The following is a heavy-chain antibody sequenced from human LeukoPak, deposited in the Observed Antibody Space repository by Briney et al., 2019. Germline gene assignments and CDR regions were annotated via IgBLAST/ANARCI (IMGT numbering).Heavy chain of an antibody. V-gene: IGHV3-23*01. CDR3: AKEPGYSSGWGNWFDP. J-gene: IGHJ5*02. CDR1: GFTFSSYA. CDR2: ISGSGGST. D-gene: IGHD6-19*01. Sequence: GGSLRLSCAASGFTFSSYAMSWVRQAPGKGLEWVSAISGSGGSTYYADSVKGRFTISRDNSKNTLYLQMNSLRAEDTAVYYCAKEPGYSSGWGNWFDPWGQGTLVTVSS.